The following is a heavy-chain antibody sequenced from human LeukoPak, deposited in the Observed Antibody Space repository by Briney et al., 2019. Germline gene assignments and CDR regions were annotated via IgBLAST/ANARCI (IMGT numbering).Heavy chain of an antibody. V-gene: IGHV3-9*01. J-gene: IGHJ4*02. CDR2: ISWNSGSI. Sequence: PGGSLRLSCAASGFTFDDYAMHWVRQAPGKGLEWVSGISWNSGSIGYADSVKGRFTISRDNAKNSLYLQMNSLRAEDTALYYCAKDRSGSYLMLSEIDYWGQGTLVTVSS. CDR1: GFTFDDYA. CDR3: AKDRSGSYLMLSEIDY. D-gene: IGHD1-26*01.